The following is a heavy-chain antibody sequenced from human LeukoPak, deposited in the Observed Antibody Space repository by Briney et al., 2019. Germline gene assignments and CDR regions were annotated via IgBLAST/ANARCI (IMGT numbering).Heavy chain of an antibody. J-gene: IGHJ4*02. V-gene: IGHV4-31*03. D-gene: IGHD4-17*01. CDR1: GGSISSGGYY. CDR3: ARCGKDGDYVQN. CDR2: IYYSGST. Sequence: SQTLSLTCTVSGGSISSGGYYWSWIRQHPGKGLEWIGYIYYSGSTYYNLSLKSRVTISVDTSKNQFSLKLSSVTAADTAVYYCARCGKDGDYVQNWGQGTLATVSS.